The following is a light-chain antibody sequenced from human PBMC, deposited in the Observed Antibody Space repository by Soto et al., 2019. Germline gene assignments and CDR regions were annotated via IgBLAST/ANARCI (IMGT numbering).Light chain of an antibody. V-gene: IGKV3-20*01. Sequence: EIVLTQSPGTLSLSPGERATLTCRASQSVSSSFLAWYQQKPGQAPRLLIYGASIWATGVPERFSGSGSGTDFALTISSLEPEDFAAYYCQQCYSTPYTFGQGTKLEIK. CDR3: QQCYSTPYT. CDR1: QSVSSSF. J-gene: IGKJ2*01. CDR2: GAS.